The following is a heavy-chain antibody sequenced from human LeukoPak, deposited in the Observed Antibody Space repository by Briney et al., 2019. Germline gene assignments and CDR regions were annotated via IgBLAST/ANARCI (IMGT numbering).Heavy chain of an antibody. CDR1: GGSISSSSYY. J-gene: IGHJ4*02. D-gene: IGHD6-6*01. CDR3: ARDQYSSSFDY. Sequence: SETLSLTCTVSGGSISSSSYYWGWIRQPPGKGLEWIGSIYYSGSTYYNPSLKSRVTISVDTSKNQFSLKLSSATAADTAVYYCARDQYSSSFDYWGQGTLVTVSS. CDR2: IYYSGST. V-gene: IGHV4-39*07.